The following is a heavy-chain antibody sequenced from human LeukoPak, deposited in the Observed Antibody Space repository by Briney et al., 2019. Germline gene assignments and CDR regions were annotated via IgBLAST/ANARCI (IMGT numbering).Heavy chain of an antibody. J-gene: IGHJ4*02. V-gene: IGHV4-39*01. CDR1: GGSISNSGYY. CDR3: ARGGSRLTTAGDLDY. D-gene: IGHD3-16*01. CDR2: IYYSGST. Sequence: PSETLSLTCTVSGGSISNSGYYWGWIRQPPGKGLEWIGSIYYSGSTYYSPSLKNRVTISVDTSRNRFSLKLSSVTAADTAVYYCARGGSRLTTAGDLDYWGQGALVTVSS.